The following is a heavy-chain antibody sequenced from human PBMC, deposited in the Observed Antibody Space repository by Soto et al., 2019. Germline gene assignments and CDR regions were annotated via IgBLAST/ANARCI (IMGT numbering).Heavy chain of an antibody. D-gene: IGHD1-26*01. CDR1: GFTFSDYY. CDR3: ARAESGSYLHPLDYFDY. J-gene: IGHJ4*02. CDR2: ISSSGSTI. V-gene: IGHV3-11*01. Sequence: PGGSLRLSCAASGFTFSDYYMSWIRQAPWKGLEWVSYISSSGSTIYYADSVKGRFTISRDNAKNSLYLQMNSLRAEDTAVYYCARAESGSYLHPLDYFDYWGQGTLVTVSS.